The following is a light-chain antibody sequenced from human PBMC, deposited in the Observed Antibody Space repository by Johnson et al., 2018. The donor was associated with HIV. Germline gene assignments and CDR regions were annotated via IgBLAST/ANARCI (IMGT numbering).Light chain of an antibody. V-gene: IGLV1-51*01. Sequence: QSVLTQSPSVSAAPGQKVTISCSGSSSNIANNYVSWYQQLPGTAPKLLIYDNNKRPSGIPDRFSGSKSGTSATLGITGLQTGDEADYYCGTWDSSLSAVLFGTGTKVTVL. J-gene: IGLJ1*01. CDR3: GTWDSSLSAVL. CDR1: SSNIANNY. CDR2: DNN.